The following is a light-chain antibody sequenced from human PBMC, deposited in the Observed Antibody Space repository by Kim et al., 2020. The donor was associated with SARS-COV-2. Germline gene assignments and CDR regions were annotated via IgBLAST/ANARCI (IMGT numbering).Light chain of an antibody. J-gene: IGKJ1*01. CDR1: QSISSNY. Sequence: SPGERATPSCRASQSISSNYLAWHQQKPGQAPRLLIHGASSRATGIPDRFSGSGSGTDFTLTINRLEPEDFAVFYCQQYGSSPPTFGQGTKVDIK. CDR3: QQYGSSPPT. V-gene: IGKV3-20*01. CDR2: GAS.